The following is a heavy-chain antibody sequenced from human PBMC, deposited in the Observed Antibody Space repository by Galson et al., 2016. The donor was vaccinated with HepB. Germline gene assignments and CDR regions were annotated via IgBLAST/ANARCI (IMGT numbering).Heavy chain of an antibody. CDR2: ITRSGDAT. J-gene: IGHJ4*02. D-gene: IGHD3-16*01. V-gene: IGHV3-23*01. CDR1: GFSFRNSG. Sequence: SLRLSCAASGFSFRNSGMSWVRQAPGRGLERVSGITRSGDATQYADFVKGRFTISRDNSKNTPYLYMNNLTAGDTAIYYCGKHGGFDYWGQGALVTVSS. CDR3: GKHGGFDY.